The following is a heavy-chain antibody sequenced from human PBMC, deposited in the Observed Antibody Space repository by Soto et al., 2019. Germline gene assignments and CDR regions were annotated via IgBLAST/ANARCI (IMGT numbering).Heavy chain of an antibody. CDR2: ISYDGSNK. CDR1: GFTFSSYG. Sequence: QVQLVESGVGVVKPGRSLRLSCAASGFTFSSYGMHWVRQAPGKGLEWVAVISYDGSNKYYADSVKGRFTISRDNSKNTLYLQMNSLRAEDTAVYYCAKTQWELLLGWYFDLWGRGTLVTVSS. V-gene: IGHV3-30*18. CDR3: AKTQWELLLGWYFDL. D-gene: IGHD1-26*01. J-gene: IGHJ2*01.